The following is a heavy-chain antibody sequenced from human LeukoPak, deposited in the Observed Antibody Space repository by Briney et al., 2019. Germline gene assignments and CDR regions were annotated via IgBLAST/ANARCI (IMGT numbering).Heavy chain of an antibody. D-gene: IGHD3-10*01. CDR2: INPNSGGT. V-gene: IGHV1-2*04. Sequence: ASVKVSCKASGYTFTSYYMHWVRQAPGQGLEWMGWINPNSGGTNYAQKFQGWVTMTRDTSISTAYMELSRLKSDDTAVYYCARVGGSGSYFGAFDIWGQGTMVTVSS. CDR3: ARVGGSGSYFGAFDI. CDR1: GYTFTSYY. J-gene: IGHJ3*02.